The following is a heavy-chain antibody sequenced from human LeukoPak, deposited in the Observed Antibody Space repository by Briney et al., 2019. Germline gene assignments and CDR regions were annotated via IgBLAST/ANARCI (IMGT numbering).Heavy chain of an antibody. D-gene: IGHD6-13*01. CDR1: GGSISSSSYY. V-gene: IGHV4-39*07. J-gene: IGHJ4*02. CDR3: ARQSYSSSWSPFDY. Sequence: SETLSLTCTVSGGSISSSSYYWGWIRQPPGKGLEWIGSIYYSGSTYYNPSLKSRVTISVDTSKNQFSLKLSSVTAADTAVYYCARQSYSSSWSPFDYWGQGTLVTVSS. CDR2: IYYSGST.